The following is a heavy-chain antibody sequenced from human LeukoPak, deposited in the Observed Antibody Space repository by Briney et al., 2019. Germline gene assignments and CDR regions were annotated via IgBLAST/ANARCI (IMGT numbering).Heavy chain of an antibody. Sequence: ASVKVSCKASGYTFTGYYMHWVRQAPGQGLEWMGWINPNSGGSTSYAQKFRGRVTMTRDTSTSTAYMELSSLRSEDTAVYYCARDFAYYYDSSGRADDYWGQGTLVTVSS. D-gene: IGHD3-22*01. CDR2: INPNSGGST. CDR3: ARDFAYYYDSSGRADDY. V-gene: IGHV1-46*01. J-gene: IGHJ4*02. CDR1: GYTFTGYY.